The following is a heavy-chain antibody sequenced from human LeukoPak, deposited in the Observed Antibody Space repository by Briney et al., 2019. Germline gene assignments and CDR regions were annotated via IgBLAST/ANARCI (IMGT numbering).Heavy chain of an antibody. D-gene: IGHD5-24*01. Sequence: GGSLRLSCAASGFTFSSSAMSWVRQVPGKGLEWVSGISASGGSTSYADSVRGRFTISRDNSKNTLYVQMNSLRDEDTAVYYCARSRDGYGWFDPWGQGTLVTVSS. CDR1: GFTFSSSA. CDR3: ARSRDGYGWFDP. CDR2: ISASGGST. V-gene: IGHV3-23*01. J-gene: IGHJ5*02.